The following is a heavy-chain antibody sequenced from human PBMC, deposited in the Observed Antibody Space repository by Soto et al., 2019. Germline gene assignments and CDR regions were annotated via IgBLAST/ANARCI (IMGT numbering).Heavy chain of an antibody. CDR1: GYTFSSYA. CDR2: INAGNGNT. Sequence: ASVKVSCKASGYTFSSYAMHWVRQAPGQRLEWMGWINAGNGNTKYSQKFQGRVTMTRDTSTSTVYMELSSLRSEDTAVYYCARGDWNYYYGMDVWGQGTTVTVSS. CDR3: ARGDWNYYYGMDV. D-gene: IGHD2-21*01. J-gene: IGHJ6*02. V-gene: IGHV1-3*01.